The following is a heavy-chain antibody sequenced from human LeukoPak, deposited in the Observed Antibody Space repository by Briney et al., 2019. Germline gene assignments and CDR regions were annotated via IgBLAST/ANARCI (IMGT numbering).Heavy chain of an antibody. J-gene: IGHJ4*02. Sequence: PGRSLRLSCTASGVPLSHYAMHWVRQAPGRGLELVAVISFDGTNKYYGDSVEGRFSVSRDNSKNTLYLQMNSLRPDDTAMYYCATDYGDYEPIDYWGQGTLVTVSS. V-gene: IGHV3-30*04. D-gene: IGHD4-17*01. CDR3: ATDYGDYEPIDY. CDR1: GVPLSHYA. CDR2: ISFDGTNK.